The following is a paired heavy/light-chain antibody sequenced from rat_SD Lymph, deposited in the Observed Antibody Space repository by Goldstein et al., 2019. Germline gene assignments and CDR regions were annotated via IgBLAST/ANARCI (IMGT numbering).Light chain of an antibody. Sequence: DIQMTQSPSSMSVSLGDRVTITCRASQDIGNYLSWYQQKPEKSPKLMIYGATNLEDGVPSRFSGSRSGSDYSLTINSLESEDTGIYFCLQHKQYPRTFGGGTKLELK. CDR1: QDIGNY. J-gene: IGKJ1*01. V-gene: IGKV14S19*01. CDR2: GAT. CDR3: LQHKQYPRT.
Heavy chain of an antibody. V-gene: IGHV2S30*01. Sequence: QVQLKESGPGLVQPSQTLSLTCTVSGFSLMDYSVHWVRQPPGKGLEWMGRMKYDGDTYYNSALKSRLSISRDTSKSQVFLKMNSLQTEDTAIYYCTRVPDNNYPFDYWGQGVMVTVSS. CDR2: MKYDGDT. J-gene: IGHJ2*01. CDR1: GFSLMDYS. D-gene: IGHD1-10*01. CDR3: TRVPDNNYPFDY.